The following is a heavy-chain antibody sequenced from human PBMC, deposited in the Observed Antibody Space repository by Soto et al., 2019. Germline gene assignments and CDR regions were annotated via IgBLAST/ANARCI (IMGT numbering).Heavy chain of an antibody. V-gene: IGHV3-23*01. J-gene: IGHJ4*02. CDR2: ISSSGGST. D-gene: IGHD2-15*01. CDR3: ARDPNCSGGTCYSPYFDY. Sequence: EVQLLESGGGLVQPGGSLRLSCATSGFTFSNYAMSWVRQAPGKGLEWVSGISSSGGSTFYADSVKGRFTISRDNSKNTLFLQMNSLRAEDTDVYFCARDPNCSGGTCYSPYFDYWGQGTLVTVSS. CDR1: GFTFSNYA.